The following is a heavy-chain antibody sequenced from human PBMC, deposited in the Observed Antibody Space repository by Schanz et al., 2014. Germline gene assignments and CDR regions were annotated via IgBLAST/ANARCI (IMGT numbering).Heavy chain of an antibody. D-gene: IGHD4-17*01. Sequence: EVQLLESGGGLVQPGGSLRLSCAASKFTFSNYAMSWVRQAPGKGLEWVSSISGSGGGTYYADSVKGRFTISRDNSKNTLYLQMNSLRAEDTAVYYCTTGVYDSGTYWGQGTLVTVSS. CDR2: ISGSGGGT. CDR3: TTGVYDSGTY. V-gene: IGHV3-23*01. CDR1: KFTFSNYA. J-gene: IGHJ4*02.